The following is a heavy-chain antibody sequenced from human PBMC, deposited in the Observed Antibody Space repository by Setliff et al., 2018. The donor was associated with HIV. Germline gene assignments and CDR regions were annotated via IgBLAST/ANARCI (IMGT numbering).Heavy chain of an antibody. Sequence: PGGSLRLSCAASGFTFSSYWMSWVRQAPGKGLEWVANIKQDGSEKYYVDSVKGRFTISRDNSKNTLSLQMNSLGAEDTAVYYCARSLGLGLMTTPTPPGYWGQGTLVTVSS. CDR1: GFTFSSYW. CDR2: IKQDGSEK. CDR3: ARSLGLGLMTTPTPPGY. J-gene: IGHJ4*02. D-gene: IGHD4-17*01. V-gene: IGHV3-7*03.